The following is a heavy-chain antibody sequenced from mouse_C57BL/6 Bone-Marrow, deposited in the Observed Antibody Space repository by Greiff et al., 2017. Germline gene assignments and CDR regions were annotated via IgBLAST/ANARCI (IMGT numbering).Heavy chain of an antibody. D-gene: IGHD2-3*01. V-gene: IGHV3-3*01. CDR1: GFSINSDCY. Sequence: EVQLQESGPSLVRPSQTLSLTCTVTGFSINSDCYWIWIRQFPGNKLEYIGYTFYRGITYSNPYLESRTYIKRDTSKSQFSLKLSSVTTEDTATYYCARSGTYDVYYYYAMDYWGQGTSVTVSS. CDR2: TFYRGIT. CDR3: ARSGTYDVYYYYAMDY. J-gene: IGHJ4*01.